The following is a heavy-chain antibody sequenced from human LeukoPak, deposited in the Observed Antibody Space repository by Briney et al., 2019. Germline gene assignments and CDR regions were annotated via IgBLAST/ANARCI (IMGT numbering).Heavy chain of an antibody. V-gene: IGHV4-34*01. J-gene: IGHJ2*01. CDR3: AIGEDDSGWHWYFDL. D-gene: IGHD6-19*01. CDR1: VGSFSGYH. Sequence: PSVTLSLTCAVYVGSFSGYHWRWIRQPPGKGLECLGEINQSGSTNYKPSIKSRVTVSVATSKNQFSMKLSSVTAADKAVYCCAIGEDDSGWHWYFDLWGRGTLVTVSS. CDR2: INQSGST.